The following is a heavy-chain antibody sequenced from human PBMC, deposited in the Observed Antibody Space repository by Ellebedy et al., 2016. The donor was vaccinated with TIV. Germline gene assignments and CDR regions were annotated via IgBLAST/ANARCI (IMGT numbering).Heavy chain of an antibody. D-gene: IGHD2-21*02. Sequence: ASVKVSCKASGYSFTSYHIHWVRQAPGQGLEWMGLINPSGGSTSSAPKFQGRITMTRDRSTSTVYMELSSLRSEDTAVYYCARSYGDPDFWGQGTRVTVSP. J-gene: IGHJ4*02. CDR1: GYSFTSYH. V-gene: IGHV1-46*01. CDR3: ARSYGDPDF. CDR2: INPSGGST.